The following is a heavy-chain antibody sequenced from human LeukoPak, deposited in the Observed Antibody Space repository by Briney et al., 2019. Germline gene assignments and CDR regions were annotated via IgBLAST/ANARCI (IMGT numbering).Heavy chain of an antibody. CDR2: ISSSGSTI. V-gene: IGHV3-48*04. CDR3: ARDGCSGGSCYYYYYMDV. CDR1: RFTLSSYG. J-gene: IGHJ6*03. D-gene: IGHD2-15*01. Sequence: GGSLRLSCAASRFTLSSYGMHWVRQAPGKGLEWVSYISSSGSTIYYADSVKGRFTISRDNAKNSLYLQMNSLRAEDTAVYYCARDGCSGGSCYYYYYMDVWGKGTTVTVSS.